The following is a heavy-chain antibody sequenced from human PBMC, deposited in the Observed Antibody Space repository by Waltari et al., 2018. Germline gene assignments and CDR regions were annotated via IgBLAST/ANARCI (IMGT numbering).Heavy chain of an antibody. CDR3: VKGSGGSRPYYFDS. V-gene: IGHV3-23*04. Sequence: EVQLEESGGGLVQPGGSLRLSCAASGFTFSRYAMAWVRQVPGKGMELMSAITDPGSDTYSAGAVKGRFTISRDHSLYLQMKSLRVEDTAVYYCVKGSGGSRPYYFDSWGQGTLVTVSS. CDR2: ITDPGSDT. D-gene: IGHD1-26*01. CDR1: GFTFSRYA. J-gene: IGHJ4*02.